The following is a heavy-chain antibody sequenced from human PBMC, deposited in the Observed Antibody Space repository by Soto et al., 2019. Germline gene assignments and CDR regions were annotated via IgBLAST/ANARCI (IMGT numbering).Heavy chain of an antibody. D-gene: IGHD5-18*01. CDR3: VSGYPCVGFGF. CDR1: DGNSVDLG. J-gene: IGHJ3*01. V-gene: IGHV4-59*08. Sequence: PCTVADGNSVDLGGRWIRQPPGKGLEWIGYIYYSGSTNYNPSLKSRVTISVDTSKNQFSLKLSSVTAADTSVYICVSGYPCVGFGFWAQGTFLSVSS. CDR2: IYYSGST.